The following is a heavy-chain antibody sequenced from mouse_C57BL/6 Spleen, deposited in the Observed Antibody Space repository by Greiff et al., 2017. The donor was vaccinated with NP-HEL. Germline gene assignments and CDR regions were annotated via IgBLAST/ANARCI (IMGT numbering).Heavy chain of an antibody. Sequence: QVQLQQSGAELVKPGASVKISCKASGYAFTSYWMNWVKQRPGKGLEWIGQIYPGDGDTNYNGKFKGKATLTADKSSSTAYMQLSSLTSEDSAVYFYATGAPWYYFDYWGQGTTVTVSA. CDR2: IYPGDGDT. V-gene: IGHV1-80*01. CDR3: ATGAPWYYFDY. J-gene: IGHJ2*01. CDR1: GYAFTSYW. D-gene: IGHD3-1*01.